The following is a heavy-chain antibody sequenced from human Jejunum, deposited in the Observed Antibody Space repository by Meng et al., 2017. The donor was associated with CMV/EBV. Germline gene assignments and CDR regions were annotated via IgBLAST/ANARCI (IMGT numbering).Heavy chain of an antibody. V-gene: IGHV1-8*01. CDR3: ATGVADFEY. D-gene: IGHD6-19*01. CDR2: MNPNRGTT. J-gene: IGHJ4*02. CDR1: GYTFTSYD. Sequence: QLKLGQSGAKVKNPGDSMKVSFNASGYTFTSYDINWVRQGTGQGLEWMGWMNPNRGTTGYAQKFQGRVTMTRNISKSTAYMDLSSLRSEDTAVYYCATGVADFEYWGQGTLVTVSS.